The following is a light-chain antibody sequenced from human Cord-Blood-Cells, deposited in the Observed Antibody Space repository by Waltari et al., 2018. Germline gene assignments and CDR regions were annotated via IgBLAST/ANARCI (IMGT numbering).Light chain of an antibody. CDR2: DAS. Sequence: EIVLTQSPATLSLSPGERATLSCRASQRVSSYLAWYQQKPGQAPRLLIYDASDRATGSPARFSGSGSGTDFTLTISSLEPEDVAVYYCQQRSNWRTFGQGTKVEIK. V-gene: IGKV3-11*01. CDR1: QRVSSY. J-gene: IGKJ1*01. CDR3: QQRSNWRT.